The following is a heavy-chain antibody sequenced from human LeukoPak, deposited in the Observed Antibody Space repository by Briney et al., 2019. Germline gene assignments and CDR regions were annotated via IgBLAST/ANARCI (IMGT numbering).Heavy chain of an antibody. CDR1: GYTFTSYG. CDR3: ARHDKYSSGYYESSGGVDY. CDR2: ISAYNGNT. V-gene: IGHV1-18*01. D-gene: IGHD3-22*01. Sequence: ASVKVSCKASGYTFTSYGISWVRQAPGQGLEWMGWISAYNGNTNYAQKLQGRVTMTTDTSTSTAYMELRSLRSDDAAVYYCARHDKYSSGYYESSGGVDYWGQGTLVTVSS. J-gene: IGHJ4*02.